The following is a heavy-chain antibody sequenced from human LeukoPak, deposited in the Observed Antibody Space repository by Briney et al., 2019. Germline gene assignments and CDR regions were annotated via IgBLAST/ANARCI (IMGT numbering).Heavy chain of an antibody. CDR1: GFTFSSYT. CDR2: INPGGSDT. CDR3: AAWGDATAQYFQR. D-gene: IGHD2-21*02. J-gene: IGHJ1*01. Sequence: GGSLRLSCAASGFTFSSYTMNWVRQAPGKGLEWVAHINPGGSDTYYVDSVKGRFTISRDNAENSLYLQMNSLRVEDTAVYYCAAWGDATAQYFQRWGQGTLVTVSS. V-gene: IGHV3-7*01.